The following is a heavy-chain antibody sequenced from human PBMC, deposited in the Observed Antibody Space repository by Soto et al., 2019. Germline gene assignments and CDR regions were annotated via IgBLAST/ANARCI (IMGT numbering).Heavy chain of an antibody. CDR2: INAGNGNT. Sequence: QVQLVQSGAEVKKPGASVKVSCKASGYTFTSYAIHWVRQAPGQRLEWMGLINAGNGNTKYSQKFQGRVTITRDTSASTAYMELSSLRFEDMTVYYCARGLGGPGSYSDYWGQGTLVTVSS. V-gene: IGHV1-3*01. J-gene: IGHJ4*02. CDR1: GYTFTSYA. CDR3: ARGLGGPGSYSDY. D-gene: IGHD3-10*01.